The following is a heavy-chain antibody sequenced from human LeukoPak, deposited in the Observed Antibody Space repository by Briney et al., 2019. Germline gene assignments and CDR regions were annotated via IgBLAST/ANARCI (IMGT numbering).Heavy chain of an antibody. J-gene: IGHJ4*02. CDR3: ARGSPWGYVWGSYRRPLFFDY. D-gene: IGHD3-16*02. CDR1: GGSVSGYY. CDR2: INHSGST. Sequence: SETLSLTCAVYGGSVSGYYWSWIRQPPGKGLEWIGEINHSGSTNYNPSLKSRVTISVDTSKNQFSLKLSSVTAADTAVYYCARGSPWGYVWGSYRRPLFFDYWGQGTLVTVSS. V-gene: IGHV4-34*01.